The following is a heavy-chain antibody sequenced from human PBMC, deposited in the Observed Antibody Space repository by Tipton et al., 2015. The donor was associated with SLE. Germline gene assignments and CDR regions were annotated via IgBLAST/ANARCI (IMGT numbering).Heavy chain of an antibody. D-gene: IGHD6-19*01. V-gene: IGHV4-39*01. CDR1: GASIVSSSYY. Sequence: TLSLTCTVSGASIVSSSYYWGWIRQPPGKGLEWIATIYYGGNTYYSPSLKSRVSMSIDTSKNQVSLILASVTAADTAVYYCASQVVAGTGRWGYYHYSGMDVWGQGTTVTVSS. CDR3: ASQVVAGTGRWGYYHYSGMDV. J-gene: IGHJ6*02. CDR2: IYYGGNT.